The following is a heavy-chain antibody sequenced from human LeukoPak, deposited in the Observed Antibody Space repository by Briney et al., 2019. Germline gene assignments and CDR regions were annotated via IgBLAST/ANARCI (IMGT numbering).Heavy chain of an antibody. CDR2: ISGSGGST. J-gene: IGHJ4*02. Sequence: GGSLRLSCAASGFTFSSYAMSWVRQAPGKGLEWVSAISGSGGSTYYTDSVQGRFTISRDNSKNTLYLQMISLRAEDTAVYCCARGPEKSLRYYFHYWGQGTLVTVSS. CDR1: GFTFSSYA. CDR3: ARGPEKSLRYYFHY. V-gene: IGHV3-23*01.